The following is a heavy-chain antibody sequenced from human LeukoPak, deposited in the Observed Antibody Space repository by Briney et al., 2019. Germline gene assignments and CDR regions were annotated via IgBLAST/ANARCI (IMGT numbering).Heavy chain of an antibody. CDR1: GYTFTSYY. J-gene: IGHJ6*02. CDR3: ARRDCSSSSCHYYYYYMDV. CDR2: INPSGGST. V-gene: IGHV1-46*01. D-gene: IGHD2-2*01. Sequence: ASVKVSCKASGYTFTSYYMHWVRQAPGQGLEWMGIINPSGGSTSYAQKVQGRVTMTTDTSTSTAYLELRSLTSDDTAVYYCARRDCSSSSCHYYYYYMDVWGQGTTVTVSS.